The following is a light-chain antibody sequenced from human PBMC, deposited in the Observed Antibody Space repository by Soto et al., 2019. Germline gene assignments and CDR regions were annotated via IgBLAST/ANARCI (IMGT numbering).Light chain of an antibody. CDR1: QSVSSSY. CDR3: HQYGISP. CDR2: GVS. V-gene: IGKV3-20*01. J-gene: IGKJ4*01. Sequence: EIVLTQSPGTLSLSPGERATLSCRASQSVSSSYLAWYQQKPGQAPRLLIYGVSSRATGIPDRFSGSGSGTEFTLTINRLEPEDFAVYYCHQYGISPFGGGTKVDI.